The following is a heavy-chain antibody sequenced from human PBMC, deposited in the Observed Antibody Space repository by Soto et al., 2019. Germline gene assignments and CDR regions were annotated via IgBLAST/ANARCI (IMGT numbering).Heavy chain of an antibody. J-gene: IGHJ6*02. Sequence: SETLCLTCTVSGGSISSGDYYWSWIRQPPGKGLEWIGYIYYSGSTYYNPSLKSRVTISVDTSKNQFSLKLSSVTAADTAVYYCARDGAAEGCSSTSCSNYYYGMDVWGQGTTVTVSS. CDR3: ARDGAAEGCSSTSCSNYYYGMDV. CDR2: IYYSGST. D-gene: IGHD2-2*01. V-gene: IGHV4-30-4*01. CDR1: GGSISSGDYY.